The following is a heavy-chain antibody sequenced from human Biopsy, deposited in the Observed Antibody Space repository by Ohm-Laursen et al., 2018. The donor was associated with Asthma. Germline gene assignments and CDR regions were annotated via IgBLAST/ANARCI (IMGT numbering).Heavy chain of an antibody. CDR2: INAGNGNT. V-gene: IGHV1-3*01. J-gene: IGHJ3*02. CDR1: GYTFINYA. CDR3: ARTYYDFLTGQVNDVFAI. Sequence: SVKVSCKASGYTFINYAIHWVRQAPGQRLEWMGWINAGNGNTKYSQKFQGRVTITRDTSASTAYMDLSSLRSEDTTVYYCARTYYDFLTGQVNDVFAIWGQGTMVTVSS. D-gene: IGHD3-9*01.